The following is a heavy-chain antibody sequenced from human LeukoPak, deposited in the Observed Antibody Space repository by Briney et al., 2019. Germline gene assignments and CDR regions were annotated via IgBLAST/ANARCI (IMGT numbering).Heavy chain of an antibody. V-gene: IGHV4-34*01. CDR3: ARGRVSVAGTILYYFDY. J-gene: IGHJ4*02. D-gene: IGHD6-19*01. CDR1: GGSFSGYY. Sequence: SETLSLTCAVYGGSFSGYYWSWIRQPPGKGLEWIGEINHSGSTNYNPSLKSRVTISVDTSKNQFSLKLSSVTAADTAVYYCARGRVSVAGTILYYFDYWGQGTLVTASS. CDR2: INHSGST.